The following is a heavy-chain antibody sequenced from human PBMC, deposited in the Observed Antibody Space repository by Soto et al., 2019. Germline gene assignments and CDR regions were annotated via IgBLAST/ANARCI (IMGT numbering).Heavy chain of an antibody. V-gene: IGHV4-61*08. CDR3: ALAAAGTGLFDY. D-gene: IGHD6-13*01. Sequence: PSETLSLTCSVSTVSITTYGYNWVWIRQPPGKGLEWIGYIYYSGSTNYNPSLKSRVTISVDTSKNQFSLKLSSVTAADTAVYYCALAAAGTGLFDYWGQGTLVTVSS. CDR1: TVSITTYGYN. J-gene: IGHJ4*02. CDR2: IYYSGST.